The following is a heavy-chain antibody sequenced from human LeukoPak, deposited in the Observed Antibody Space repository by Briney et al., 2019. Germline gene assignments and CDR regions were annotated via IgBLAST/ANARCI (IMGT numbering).Heavy chain of an antibody. J-gene: IGHJ3*02. D-gene: IGHD6-13*01. Sequence: PGGSLRLSCAASGFTFSSYAMSWVRQAPGKGLEWVSGISGSGDSTYYADSRFTISRDNSKNTLYLHMNSLRAEDTAVYYCANHPGYSSSSGDAFDIWGQGTMVTVSS. V-gene: IGHV3-23*01. CDR2: ISGSGDST. CDR1: GFTFSSYA. CDR3: ANHPGYSSSSGDAFDI.